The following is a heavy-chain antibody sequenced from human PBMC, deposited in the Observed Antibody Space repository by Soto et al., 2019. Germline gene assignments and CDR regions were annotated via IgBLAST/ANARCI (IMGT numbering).Heavy chain of an antibody. V-gene: IGHV3-23*01. CDR2: VSASGLNT. Sequence: EVQLLESGGKLVQPGGSLTLSCAASGFTFSTYAMAWVRQAPGKGLEWVSGVSASGLNTDYADPVKGRFYISRDNSKNPVPLHMNSLRAEARALDYCATDRPRRTSGCFFAYWGQGTPVTVSS. CDR3: ATDRPRRTSGCFFAY. CDR1: GFTFSTYA. D-gene: IGHD3-16*01. J-gene: IGHJ4*02.